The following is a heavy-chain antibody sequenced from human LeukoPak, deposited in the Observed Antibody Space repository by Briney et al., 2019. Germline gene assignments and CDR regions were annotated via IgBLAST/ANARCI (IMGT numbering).Heavy chain of an antibody. J-gene: IGHJ3*02. CDR1: GGTFISYA. Sequence: SVTVSFKASGGTFISYAISWVRQAPGQGLEWMGGIIPIFGTANYAQKFQGRVTITTDESTSTAYMELSSLRSEDTAVYYCARCDFWSGDDAFDIWGQGTMVTVSS. CDR3: ARCDFWSGDDAFDI. CDR2: IIPIFGTA. D-gene: IGHD3-3*01. V-gene: IGHV1-69*05.